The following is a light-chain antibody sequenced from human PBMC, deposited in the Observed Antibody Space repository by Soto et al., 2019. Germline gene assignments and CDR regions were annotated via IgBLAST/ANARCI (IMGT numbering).Light chain of an antibody. J-gene: IGLJ3*02. CDR2: DNN. V-gene: IGLV1-40*01. CDR3: QSYDRSLSGRV. CDR1: SSNIGAGYD. Sequence: QSVLTQPPSVSGAPGQRVTISCTGSSSNIGAGYDVHWYQQLPGTAPKLLIYDNNNRPSGVPDRFSGSKSGTSASLAITGLQAADEADYYCQSYDRSLSGRVFGGGTKLTVL.